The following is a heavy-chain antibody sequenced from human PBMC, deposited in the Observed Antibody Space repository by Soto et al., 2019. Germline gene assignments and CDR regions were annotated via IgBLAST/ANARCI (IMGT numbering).Heavy chain of an antibody. CDR1: GGSFSGYY. J-gene: IGHJ4*02. V-gene: IGHV4-34*01. CDR3: ARGGVEGYYFDY. D-gene: IGHD3-10*01. CDR2: INHSGST. Sequence: QVQLQQWGAGLLKPSETLSLTCAVYGGSFSGYYWSWIRQPPGKGLEWIGEINHSGSTNYNPSLKSRVTIAVDTSKNQFSQKLSSVTAADTAVYYCARGGVEGYYFDYWGQGTLVTVSS.